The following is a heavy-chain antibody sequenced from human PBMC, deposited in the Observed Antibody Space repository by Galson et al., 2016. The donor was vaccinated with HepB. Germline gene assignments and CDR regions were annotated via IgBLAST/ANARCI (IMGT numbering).Heavy chain of an antibody. V-gene: IGHV3-7*01. J-gene: IGHJ4*02. CDR1: GFIFTTYW. CDR2: INQDGSVK. Sequence: SLRLSCAASGFIFTTYWMDWVRQAPGKGLEWVANINQDGSVKYYVDSVRGRFTVSRDNSKNSLYLQMNSLRVEDTAVYYCATQLDFWGQGTLVTDSS. CDR3: ATQLDF.